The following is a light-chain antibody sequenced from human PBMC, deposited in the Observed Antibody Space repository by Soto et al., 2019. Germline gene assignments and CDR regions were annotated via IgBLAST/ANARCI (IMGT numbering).Light chain of an antibody. CDR1: RTISRD. CDR3: QHYNSYSEA. Sequence: DTQMTQSPSSLSASVGDRVTITCRTSRTISRDLNWYQQKPGKAPKLLIYKASTLKSGVPSRFSGSGSGTEFTLTISSLQPDDFATYYCQHYNSYSEAFGQGTKVDIK. J-gene: IGKJ1*01. CDR2: KAS. V-gene: IGKV1-5*03.